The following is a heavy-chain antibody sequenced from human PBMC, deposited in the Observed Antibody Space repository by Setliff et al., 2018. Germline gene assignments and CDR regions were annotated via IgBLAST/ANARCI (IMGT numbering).Heavy chain of an antibody. CDR2: ISPYNSNT. CDR3: ARDLSTTVMTRSWYYFDY. CDR1: GYTFATYG. V-gene: IGHV1-18*01. J-gene: IGHJ4*02. D-gene: IGHD4-17*01. Sequence: ASVKVSCKASGYTFATYGISWVRQAPGQGLEWMGWISPYNSNTNYAQNSQGRVTMTTDTSTSTAYMELRSLRSDDTAMYYCARDLSTTVMTRSWYYFDYWGQGTLVTVS.